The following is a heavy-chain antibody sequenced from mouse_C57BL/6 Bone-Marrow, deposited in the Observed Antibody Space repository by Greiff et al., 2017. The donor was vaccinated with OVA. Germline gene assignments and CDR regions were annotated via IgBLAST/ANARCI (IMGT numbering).Heavy chain of an antibody. CDR1: GYTFTSYG. CDR3: ARMTYTWFAY. J-gene: IGHJ3*01. CDR2: IYPRSGNT. Sequence: QVQLKESGAELARPGASVKLSCKASGYTFTSYGISWVKQRTGQGLGWIGEIYPRSGNTYYNEKFKGKATLTADKSSSTAYMELRSLTSEDSAVYFCARMTYTWFAYWGQGTLVTVSA. V-gene: IGHV1-81*01.